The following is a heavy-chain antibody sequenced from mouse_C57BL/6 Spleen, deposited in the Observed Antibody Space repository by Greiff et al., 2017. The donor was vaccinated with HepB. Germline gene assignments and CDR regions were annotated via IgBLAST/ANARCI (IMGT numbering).Heavy chain of an antibody. CDR3: AIPSTMVTTSFAY. Sequence: SGPELVKPGASVKMSCKASGYTFTDYNMHWVKQSHGKSLEWIGYINPNNGGTSYNQKFKGKATLTVNKSSSTAYMELRSLTSEDSAVYSCAIPSTMVTTSFAYWGQGTLVTVSA. J-gene: IGHJ3*01. V-gene: IGHV1-22*01. CDR1: GYTFTDYN. D-gene: IGHD2-2*01. CDR2: INPNNGGT.